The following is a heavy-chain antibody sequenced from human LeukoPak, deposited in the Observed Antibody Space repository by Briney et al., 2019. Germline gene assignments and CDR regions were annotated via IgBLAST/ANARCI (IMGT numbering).Heavy chain of an antibody. CDR2: IKQDGSEK. D-gene: IGHD3-16*02. J-gene: IGHJ4*02. V-gene: IGHV3-7*01. Sequence: PGGSPTPSCAASGFIFSNHWMSWVRQAPGEGLEWVANIKQDGSEKYYVDSVKGRFTMSRDNAKKSLYVQMNSLRVEDTAVYYCARGAYYDYVWGSYLFGYWGQGTLVTVSS. CDR1: GFIFSNHW. CDR3: ARGAYYDYVWGSYLFGY.